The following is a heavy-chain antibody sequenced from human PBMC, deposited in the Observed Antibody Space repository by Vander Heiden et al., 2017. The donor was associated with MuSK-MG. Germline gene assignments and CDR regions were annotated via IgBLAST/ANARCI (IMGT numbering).Heavy chain of an antibody. CDR1: GFTFSSYW. D-gene: IGHD4-17*01. Sequence: EVQLVAPGGGLVQPGGSLRLSCAASGFTFSSYWMAWVRQAPGKWLEWVANIRRDGNEKHYVDSVRGRFTISRDNAKNSVYLQMNSLRAEDTAVYYCARDSDGDLDYWGQGTLVTVSS. CDR3: ARDSDGDLDY. V-gene: IGHV3-7*01. J-gene: IGHJ4*02. CDR2: IRRDGNEK.